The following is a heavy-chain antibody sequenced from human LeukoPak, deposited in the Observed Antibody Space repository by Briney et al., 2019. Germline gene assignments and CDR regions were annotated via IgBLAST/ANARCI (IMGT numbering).Heavy chain of an antibody. Sequence: GGSLRLSCAASGFTFGSYWMHWVRQAPGKGLEWVAVISYDGSNKYYADSVKGRFTISRDNSKNTLYLQMNSLRAEDTAAYYCARAGGFDPWGQGTLVTVSS. CDR2: ISYDGSNK. D-gene: IGHD3-10*01. CDR3: ARAGGFDP. J-gene: IGHJ5*02. V-gene: IGHV3-30-3*01. CDR1: GFTFGSYW.